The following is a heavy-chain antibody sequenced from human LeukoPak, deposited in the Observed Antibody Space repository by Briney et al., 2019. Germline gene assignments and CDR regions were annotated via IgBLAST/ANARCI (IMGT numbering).Heavy chain of an antibody. V-gene: IGHV3-43*02. Sequence: GGSLRLSCAASGFTFDHFAMHWVRQVPGKGLGWVAVVSGDGRSKYYAGSVQGRFTMSRDNSKNSLYLQMNSLTSEDTGLYYCAKPGAATIRSYGLDVWGQGTTVTVSS. D-gene: IGHD3-16*01. CDR2: VSGDGRSK. J-gene: IGHJ6*02. CDR3: AKPGAATIRSYGLDV. CDR1: GFTFDHFA.